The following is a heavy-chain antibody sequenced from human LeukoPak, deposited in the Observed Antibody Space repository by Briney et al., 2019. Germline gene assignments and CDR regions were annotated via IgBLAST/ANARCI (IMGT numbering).Heavy chain of an antibody. CDR2: ISSNGGST. V-gene: IGHV3-64D*06. D-gene: IGHD3-10*01. CDR1: GFTLSRYA. J-gene: IGHJ4*02. CDR3: VKDSSSGSYFDY. Sequence: PGGSLRLSCSASGFTLSRYAMHWVRQAPGEGLEYVSAISSNGGSTYYADSVKGRFTISRDNARNTLHLQTSSLRVEDTAVYYCVKDSSSGSYFDYWGQGTLVTVSS.